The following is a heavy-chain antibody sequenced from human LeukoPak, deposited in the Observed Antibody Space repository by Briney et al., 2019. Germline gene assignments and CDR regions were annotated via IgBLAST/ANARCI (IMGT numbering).Heavy chain of an antibody. CDR1: GFTFSGYG. CDR3: ARDLYGDYGKDY. J-gene: IGHJ4*02. D-gene: IGHD4-17*01. Sequence: GRSLRLSCAASGFTFSGYGMNWVRQAPGKGLEWLSSITSSSTIYYADSVKGRFTISRDNAKNSLYLQMNSLRDEDTAVYYCARDLYGDYGKDYWGQGTLVTVSS. CDR2: ITSSSTI. V-gene: IGHV3-48*02.